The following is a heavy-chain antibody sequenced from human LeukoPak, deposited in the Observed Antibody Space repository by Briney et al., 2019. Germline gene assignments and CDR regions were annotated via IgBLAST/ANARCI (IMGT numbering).Heavy chain of an antibody. CDR1: GFTFDDYA. Sequence: PGRSLRLSCAASGFTFDDYAMHWVRQAPGKGLEWVSGITWNSDTKDYADSVKGRFTISRDNAKNSLYLQMNSLRAEDTALYYCAKDTTYYYDSSGYDGFDIWGQGTMVTVSS. V-gene: IGHV3-9*01. J-gene: IGHJ3*02. CDR3: AKDTTYYYDSSGYDGFDI. CDR2: ITWNSDTK. D-gene: IGHD3-22*01.